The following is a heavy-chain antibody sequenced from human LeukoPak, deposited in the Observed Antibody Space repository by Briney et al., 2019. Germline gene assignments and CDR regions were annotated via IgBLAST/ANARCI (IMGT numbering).Heavy chain of an antibody. CDR3: TRVGYIDEGIDY. D-gene: IGHD5-24*01. CDR2: IKQDGSKN. J-gene: IGHJ4*02. CDR1: GVPFSSYC. Sequence: PGGSLRLSCVASGVPFSSYCMTWVRRDPGKGLKWVANIKQDGSKNSYVDSVKGRLTISRDNAKNSLYLQMNSLRAEDTGIYYCTRVGYIDEGIDYWGQGTLVTVSS. V-gene: IGHV3-7*04.